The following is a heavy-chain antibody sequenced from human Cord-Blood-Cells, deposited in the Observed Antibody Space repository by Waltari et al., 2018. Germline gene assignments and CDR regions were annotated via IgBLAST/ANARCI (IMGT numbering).Heavy chain of an antibody. V-gene: IGHV3-33*01. J-gene: IGHJ4*02. CDR3: ARDSGSYHFDY. Sequence: QVQLVESGGGVVQPGRSLRLSCAASGFTFSSYGMHWVRQAPGKGLEWVAVRWYDGSNKYYADSVKGRFTISRDNSKNTLYLQMNSLRAEDTAVYYCARDSGSYHFDYWGQGTLVTVSS. D-gene: IGHD1-26*01. CDR2: RWYDGSNK. CDR1: GFTFSSYG.